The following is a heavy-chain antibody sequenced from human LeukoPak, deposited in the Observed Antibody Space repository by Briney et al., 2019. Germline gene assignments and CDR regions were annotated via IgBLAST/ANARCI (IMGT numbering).Heavy chain of an antibody. V-gene: IGHV3-23*01. CDR1: GFTFSSYG. Sequence: GGSLRLSCAASGFTFSSYGMSWVRQAPGKGLEWVSAISSGGNTYYADSVKGRFTISRDNSKNTLYLQMNSLRAEDTAVYYCARRRGSSGEAFDIWGQGTMVTVSS. CDR3: ARRRGSSGEAFDI. CDR2: ISSGGNT. J-gene: IGHJ3*02. D-gene: IGHD3-22*01.